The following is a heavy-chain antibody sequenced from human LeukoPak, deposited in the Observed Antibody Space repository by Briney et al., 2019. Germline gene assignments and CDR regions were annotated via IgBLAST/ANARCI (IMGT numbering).Heavy chain of an antibody. CDR1: GFTFRSTV. D-gene: IGHD2-2*01. CDR2: ISPDGKYI. V-gene: IGHV3-23*01. Sequence: PGGSLRLSCAASGFTFRSTVMTWVRQAPGKGLEWVSTISPDGKYIYYADSLRGRFTMSRDNSKNTLYLQMNSLRAEDTAVYYCAKDAAHPDIVVVPAAIYFQHWGQGTLVTVSS. CDR3: AKDAAHPDIVVVPAAIYFQH. J-gene: IGHJ1*01.